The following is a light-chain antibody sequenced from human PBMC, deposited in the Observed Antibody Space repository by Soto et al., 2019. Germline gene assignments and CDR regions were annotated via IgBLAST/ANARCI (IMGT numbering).Light chain of an antibody. Sequence: QMTQSPSSLSAYVVAVVTNTRRASQPISSHLNWFQQKPGKAPRLLIYAGSRLLGGVPLRFSASESGTDSTLTISSLQPEDFATYFCQKSYTIPWTCGIGTTVDIK. CDR3: QKSYTIPWT. J-gene: IGKJ1*01. CDR1: QPISSH. V-gene: IGKV1-39*01. CDR2: AGS.